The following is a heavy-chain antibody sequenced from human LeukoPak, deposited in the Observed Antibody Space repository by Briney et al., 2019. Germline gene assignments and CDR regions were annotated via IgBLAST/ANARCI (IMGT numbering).Heavy chain of an antibody. CDR3: ARRSSGWYRPYYYYGMDV. Sequence: SETLSLTCAVYGGSFSGYYWSWIRQPPGKGLEGIGEINHSGSTNYNPSLKSRVNISVGTSKNQFSLKLSSVTAADTAVYYRARRSSGWYRPYYYYGMDVWGQGTTVTVSS. V-gene: IGHV4-34*01. CDR2: INHSGST. J-gene: IGHJ6*02. D-gene: IGHD6-19*01. CDR1: GGSFSGYY.